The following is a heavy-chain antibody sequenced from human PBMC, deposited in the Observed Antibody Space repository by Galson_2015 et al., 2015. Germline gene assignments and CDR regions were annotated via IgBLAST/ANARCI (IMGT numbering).Heavy chain of an antibody. CDR3: ARSGRYNYYDMDV. J-gene: IGHJ6*02. V-gene: IGHV2-5*02. CDR2: IYWDDDK. CDR1: GFSLSSPGVG. Sequence: PALVKPTQTLTLTCTFSGFSLSSPGVGVGWIRQPPGKALEWLARIYWDDDKRYSPSLESRLAITKDTSKNQVVLTMTNVDPVDTATYYCARSGRYNYYDMDVWGQGTTVTVSS.